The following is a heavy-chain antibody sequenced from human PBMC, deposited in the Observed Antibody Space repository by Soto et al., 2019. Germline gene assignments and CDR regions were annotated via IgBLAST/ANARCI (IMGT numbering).Heavy chain of an antibody. CDR2: IHHSGIS. Sequence: QVQLQQWGAGLLKPSETLSLTCSVSGGSLSDSFWNWIRQPPGKGLEWIGEIHHSGISNYNPSLKSRVTMSVDTSRNQFSLKMTSVTAADTAVYYCXXTGTYNWFDPWGQGTLVTVSS. D-gene: IGHD7-27*01. J-gene: IGHJ5*02. CDR1: GGSLSDSF. CDR3: XXTGTYNWFDP. V-gene: IGHV4-34*01.